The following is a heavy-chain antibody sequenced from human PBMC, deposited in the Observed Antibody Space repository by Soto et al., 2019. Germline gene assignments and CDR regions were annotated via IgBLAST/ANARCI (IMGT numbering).Heavy chain of an antibody. Sequence: GGSLSLSCAASGFTFSSYAMSLVRQAPGKGLEWVSAISGSGGSTYYADSVKGRFTISRDNSKNTLYLQMNSLRAEDTAVYYCATYYGYRLGRYEYWGEGTLVTVSS. J-gene: IGHJ4*02. V-gene: IGHV3-23*01. CDR2: ISGSGGST. CDR3: ATYYGYRLGRYEY. D-gene: IGHD3-10*01. CDR1: GFTFSSYA.